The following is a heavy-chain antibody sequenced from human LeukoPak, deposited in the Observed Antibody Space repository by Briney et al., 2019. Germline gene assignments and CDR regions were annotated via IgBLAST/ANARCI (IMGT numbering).Heavy chain of an antibody. CDR1: GYTFTSYD. CDR2: MNPNSGNT. Sequence: GASVKVSGKASGYTFTSYDINWVRQATGQGLEWMGWMNPNSGNTGYAQKFQGRVTMTRNTSISTAYMELSSLRSEDTAVYYCARIHDFWSGSQNWFDPWGQGTLVTVSS. D-gene: IGHD3-3*01. V-gene: IGHV1-8*01. CDR3: ARIHDFWSGSQNWFDP. J-gene: IGHJ5*02.